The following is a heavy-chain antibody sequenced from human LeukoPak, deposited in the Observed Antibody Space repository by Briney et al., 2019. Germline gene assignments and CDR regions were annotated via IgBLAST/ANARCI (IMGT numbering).Heavy chain of an antibody. CDR3: ASQPAAGIYFDY. D-gene: IGHD6-13*01. V-gene: IGHV4-59*01. CDR2: IYYSGST. CDR1: GGSISSYY. J-gene: IGHJ4*02. Sequence: SETLSLTCTVSGGSISSYYWSWIRQPPGKGLEWIGYIYYSGSTNYNPSLKSRVTISVDTSKNQFSLTLSSVTAADTAVYYCASQPAAGIYFDYWGQGTLVTVSS.